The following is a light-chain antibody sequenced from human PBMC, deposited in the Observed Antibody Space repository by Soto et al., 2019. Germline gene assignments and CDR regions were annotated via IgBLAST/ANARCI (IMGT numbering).Light chain of an antibody. Sequence: QSVLTQPASLSGSPGQSITLSCTGNNSDVGGYNYVSWYQQHPGKAPKLMIYDVSNRPSGVSNRFSGSKSGNTASLTISGLQAEDEADYYCSSYTSSSTYVFGTGTKVTVL. CDR2: DVS. CDR3: SSYTSSSTYV. J-gene: IGLJ1*01. CDR1: NSDVGGYNY. V-gene: IGLV2-14*01.